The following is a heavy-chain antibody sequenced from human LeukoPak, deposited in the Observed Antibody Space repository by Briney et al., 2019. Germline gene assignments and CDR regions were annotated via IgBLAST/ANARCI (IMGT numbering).Heavy chain of an antibody. CDR2: IFSGGTI. D-gene: IGHD3-9*01. CDR3: ARGDDILTGSPSYYYYGMDV. Sequence: GGSLRLSCEASGFTISNYYMSWVRQAPGKGLEWVSVIFSGGTIYYADAVKGRFTISKDNSKNTLYLQMNSLRAEDTAVYYCARGDDILTGSPSYYYYGMDVWGQGTTVTVSS. V-gene: IGHV3-66*01. J-gene: IGHJ6*02. CDR1: GFTISNYY.